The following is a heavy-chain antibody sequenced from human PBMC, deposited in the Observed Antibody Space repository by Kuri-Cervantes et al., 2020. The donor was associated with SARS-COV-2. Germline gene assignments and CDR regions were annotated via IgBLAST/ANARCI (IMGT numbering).Heavy chain of an antibody. CDR1: GGSISSYY. CDR2: IYTSGST. CDR3: ATLPEGPGSSSWYYGYYYYGMDV. Sequence: ESLKISCTVSGGSISSYYWSWIRQPAGKGLEWIGRIYTSGSTNYNPSLKSRVTMSVDTSKNQFSLKLSSVTAADTAVYYCATLPEGPGSSSWYYGYYYYGMDVWGQGTTVTVSS. J-gene: IGHJ6*02. D-gene: IGHD6-13*01. V-gene: IGHV4-4*07.